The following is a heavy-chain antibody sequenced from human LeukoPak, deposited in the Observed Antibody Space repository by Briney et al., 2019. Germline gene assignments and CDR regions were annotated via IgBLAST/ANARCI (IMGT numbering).Heavy chain of an antibody. J-gene: IGHJ4*02. Sequence: GGSLRLSCAASGFTVGDNYMTWVRQAPGKGLEWVSLIYSGGTTEYADSVKGRFSISRDISKNTLSLQLSSLRAEDTAVYYCAGGTDFWSGYSFDSWGQGTLVTVSS. D-gene: IGHD3-3*01. CDR1: GFTVGDNY. V-gene: IGHV3-53*01. CDR3: AGGTDFWSGYSFDS. CDR2: IYSGGTT.